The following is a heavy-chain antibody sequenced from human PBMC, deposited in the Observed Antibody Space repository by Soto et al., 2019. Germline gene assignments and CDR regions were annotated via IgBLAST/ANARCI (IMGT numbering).Heavy chain of an antibody. Sequence: PGGSLRLSCAASGFTFKDYYMSWIRQAPGRGLERIAYISSRDRAMYADSVQGRFIISRDNANSSLFLQMNSLRADDTAVYYCAREMATSGWFQNYYYLGMDVWRQGTTVTVSS. J-gene: IGHJ6*02. CDR1: GFTFKDYY. CDR2: ISSRDRAM. CDR3: AREMATSGWFQNYYYLGMDV. D-gene: IGHD6-19*01. V-gene: IGHV3-11*01.